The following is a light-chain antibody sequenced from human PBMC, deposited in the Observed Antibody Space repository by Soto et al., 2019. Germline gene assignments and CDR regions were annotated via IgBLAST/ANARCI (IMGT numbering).Light chain of an antibody. V-gene: IGKV1-39*01. Sequence: DIQMTQSPSSLSASVGDIVSITCRASQTVSRFLNWYQQKPGKAPKFLIYDASSLQSGVPSSFSGSGSGTEFTLTISSLQPEDFATYYCQQSFSAPPTFGQGTKLEIK. J-gene: IGKJ2*01. CDR1: QTVSRF. CDR3: QQSFSAPPT. CDR2: DAS.